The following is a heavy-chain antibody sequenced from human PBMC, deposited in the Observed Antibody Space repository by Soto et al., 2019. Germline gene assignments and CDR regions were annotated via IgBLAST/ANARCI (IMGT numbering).Heavy chain of an antibody. CDR1: GDSVSSPDY. D-gene: IGHD6-19*01. J-gene: IGHJ4*02. Sequence: QVQLQESGPGLVKPSGTLSLTCAVSGDSVSSPDYWCWVRQPPGKGLEWIGEVFHTGTTSYTPSLRSRVTISRDKSIYQFSLDLSSVTAADTALYYCARSAGWYAVHSWGPGTLVIVSS. V-gene: IGHV4-4*02. CDR3: ARSAGWYAVHS. CDR2: VFHTGTT.